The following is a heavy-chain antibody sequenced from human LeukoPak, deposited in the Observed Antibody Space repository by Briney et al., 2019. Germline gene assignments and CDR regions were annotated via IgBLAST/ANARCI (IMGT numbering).Heavy chain of an antibody. Sequence: GGSLRLSCAAAGLAFSTYWMHWVRRAPGKGLVWVSRINSDGSSTNYADSVKGRFTISRDNAKNTLYLQMNSLRAEDTAVYYCAKRRGLELLYYYYMDVWGKGTTVTVSS. CDR2: INSDGSST. CDR1: GLAFSTYW. V-gene: IGHV3-74*01. CDR3: AKRRGLELLYYYYMDV. D-gene: IGHD1-7*01. J-gene: IGHJ6*03.